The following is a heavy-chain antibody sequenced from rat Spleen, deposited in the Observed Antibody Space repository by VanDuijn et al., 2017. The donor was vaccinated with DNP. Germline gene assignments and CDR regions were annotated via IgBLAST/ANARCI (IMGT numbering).Heavy chain of an antibody. CDR3: ARHTAVWFAY. CDR1: GFTFSNFY. D-gene: IGHD1-11*01. J-gene: IGHJ3*01. CDR2: ISPDGGNT. V-gene: IGHV5S11*01. Sequence: EVQLVESGGGLVQPGRSMKLSCAASGFTFSNFYMAWVRQAPTEGLEWVAAISPDGGNTYFRDSVKGRFTISRDNARGTLYLQMDSLRSGEAATYYCARHTAVWFAYWGQGTLVTVSS.